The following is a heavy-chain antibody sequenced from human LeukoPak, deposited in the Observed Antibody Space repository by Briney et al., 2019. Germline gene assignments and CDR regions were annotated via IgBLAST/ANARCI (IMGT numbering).Heavy chain of an antibody. CDR1: GFTFSTNA. V-gene: IGHV3-74*01. CDR3: ARDKKVRGVIPDNWFDP. J-gene: IGHJ5*02. D-gene: IGHD3-10*01. CDR2: INSDGSST. Sequence: GGSLRLSCLTSGFTFSTNAMSWVRQAPGKGLVWVSRINSDGSSTSYADSVKGRFTISRDNAKNTLYLQMNSLRAEDTAVYYCARDKKVRGVIPDNWFDPWGQGTLVTVSS.